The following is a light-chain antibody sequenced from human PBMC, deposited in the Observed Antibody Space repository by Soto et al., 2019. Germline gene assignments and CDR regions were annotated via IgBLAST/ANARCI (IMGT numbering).Light chain of an antibody. Sequence: QSALTQPASVSGSPGQSITISCTGTSSDVGSYNLVSWYQQHPGKAPKLIIYEVSKRPSGVSNRFSGSKSGNTASLTISGLQPEDEADYYCCSYAGSTTWGVFGGGAKVTVL. V-gene: IGLV2-23*02. CDR2: EVS. CDR3: CSYAGSTTWGV. CDR1: SSDVGSYNL. J-gene: IGLJ2*01.